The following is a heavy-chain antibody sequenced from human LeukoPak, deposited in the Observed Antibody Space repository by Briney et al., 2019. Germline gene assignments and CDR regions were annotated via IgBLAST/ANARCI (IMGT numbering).Heavy chain of an antibody. D-gene: IGHD6-19*01. CDR3: ARLRYSSGFPRNLDY. CDR1: GYSFTSYW. V-gene: IGHV5-51*01. J-gene: IGHJ4*02. CDR2: IYPGDSDT. Sequence: GESLKISCKGSGYSFTSYWIGWVRQMPGKGLEWMGIIYPGDSDTRYSPSFQGQVTISADKSISTAYLQWSSLKASDTAMYYCARLRYSSGFPRNLDYWGQGTLVTVSS.